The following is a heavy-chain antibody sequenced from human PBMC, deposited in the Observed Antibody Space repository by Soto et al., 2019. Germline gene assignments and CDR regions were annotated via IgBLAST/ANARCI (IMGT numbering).Heavy chain of an antibody. J-gene: IGHJ4*02. V-gene: IGHV3-30-3*01. CDR1: RFTFSSYA. CDR2: ISYDGSSK. D-gene: IGHD3-10*01. CDR3: ARDPSGSSHFDY. Sequence: QVQLVESGGGVVQPGRSLRLSCAASRFTFSSYAMHWVRQAPGKGLEWVAVISYDGSSKYYADSVKGRFSISRDNSKNTLYLQMNSLRTEDTAAYYCARDPSGSSHFDYWGQGTLVTVSS.